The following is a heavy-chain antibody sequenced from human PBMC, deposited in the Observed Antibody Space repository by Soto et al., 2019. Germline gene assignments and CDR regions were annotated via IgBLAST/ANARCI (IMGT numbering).Heavy chain of an antibody. D-gene: IGHD5-12*01. CDR2: ISYDGRNK. J-gene: IGHJ4*02. Sequence: QVQLVESGGGVVQPGRSLRLSCAASGFTFSNYAMHWVRQAPGKGLEWVAVISYDGRNKYYADSVKGRFTISRDNSKNSLYLQRNSLRAEDTAVYYCARGWLERPDYWGQGTLVTVSS. V-gene: IGHV3-30*04. CDR1: GFTFSNYA. CDR3: ARGWLERPDY.